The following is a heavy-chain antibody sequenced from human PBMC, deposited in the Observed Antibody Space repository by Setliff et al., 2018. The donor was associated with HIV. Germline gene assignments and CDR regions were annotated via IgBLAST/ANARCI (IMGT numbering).Heavy chain of an antibody. D-gene: IGHD6-19*01. CDR3: ARRGGIAVAGRGVTRGFDI. CDR2: IYYSGTT. J-gene: IGHJ3*02. CDR1: GGSISNSDCY. Sequence: SETLSLTCTISGGSISNSDCYWGWIRRPPGKGLEWIGSIYYSGTTYYNASLKSRVTMSVDTSKNQFFLKLNSVTAADTAVYYCARRGGIAVAGRGVTRGFDIWGQGTSVTVSS. V-gene: IGHV4-39*01.